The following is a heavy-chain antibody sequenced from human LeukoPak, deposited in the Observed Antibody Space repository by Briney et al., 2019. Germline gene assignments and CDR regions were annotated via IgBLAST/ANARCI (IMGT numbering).Heavy chain of an antibody. CDR1: GFTVSNNY. Sequence: GSLRLSCAASGFTVSNNYICWVRQAPGKGLEWVSVIYSGGSTKYADSVKARFTISRDNSKNTVYLQMNSLRADDTAVYYCARATLDNWGQGTLVTVSS. V-gene: IGHV3-53*01. CDR2: IYSGGST. CDR3: ARATLDN. J-gene: IGHJ4*02.